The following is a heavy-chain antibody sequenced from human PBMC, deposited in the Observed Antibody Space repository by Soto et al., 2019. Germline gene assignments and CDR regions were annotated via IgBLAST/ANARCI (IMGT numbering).Heavy chain of an antibody. Sequence: ASVKVSCKASGYTFTSYGISWLRQAPGQGLEWMGGFDPDDGDTNYAQKLQGRVTMTEDTSTDTAYMELSSLRSEDTAVYYCATVYLNYDSSGYPRRWYFDLWGRGTLVTVSS. CDR2: FDPDDGDT. CDR3: ATVYLNYDSSGYPRRWYFDL. J-gene: IGHJ2*01. CDR1: GYTFTSYG. V-gene: IGHV1-18*01. D-gene: IGHD3-22*01.